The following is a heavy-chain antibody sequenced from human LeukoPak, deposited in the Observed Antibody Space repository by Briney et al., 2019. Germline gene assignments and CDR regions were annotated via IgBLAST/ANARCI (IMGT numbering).Heavy chain of an antibody. Sequence: SETLSLTCAVYGGSFNDYYWSWIRQSPGKGLEWIGEINHSGSTNYNPSLKSRVTMSVDTSKNQFSLRLNSVTAADTAVYYCATSPWRTQPLWHFDLWGRGTLVTVSS. V-gene: IGHV4-34*01. J-gene: IGHJ2*01. CDR3: ATSPWRTQPLWHFDL. CDR1: GGSFNDYY. CDR2: INHSGST.